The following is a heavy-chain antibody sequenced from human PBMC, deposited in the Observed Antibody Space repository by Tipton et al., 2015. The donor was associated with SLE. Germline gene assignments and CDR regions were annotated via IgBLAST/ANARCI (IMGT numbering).Heavy chain of an antibody. V-gene: IGHV5-51*03. CDR3: ARLGGNPDYYYYSGMDV. D-gene: IGHD4-23*01. J-gene: IGHJ6*02. CDR1: GYIFTNHW. CDR2: IYPSDSST. Sequence: QSGAEVKKPGEPLRIACKGSGYIFTNHWIGWVRQKPGKGLEWMGIIYPSDSSTRYSPSFQGQVTFPADRSITTAYLHWSSLKASDTAMYYCARLGGNPDYYYYSGMDVWGQGTTVTVSS.